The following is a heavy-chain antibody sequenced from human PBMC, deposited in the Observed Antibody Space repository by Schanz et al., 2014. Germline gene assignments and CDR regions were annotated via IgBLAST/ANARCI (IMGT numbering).Heavy chain of an antibody. V-gene: IGHV3-23*04. Sequence: EVQLVGSGGGLVQPGGSLRLSCAASGFTFSSYAMSWVRQAPGKGLEWVSGITGASDHIDYAESVKGRFTISRDNSKNTLYLQMDSLRAEDTAVYFCAKKVPAYNPFDSWGQGTLVTVSS. D-gene: IGHD1-1*01. CDR3: AKKVPAYNPFDS. CDR2: ITGASDHI. J-gene: IGHJ4*02. CDR1: GFTFSSYA.